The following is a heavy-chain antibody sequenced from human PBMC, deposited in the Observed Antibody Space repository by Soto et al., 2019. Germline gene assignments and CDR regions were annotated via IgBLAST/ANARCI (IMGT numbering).Heavy chain of an antibody. CDR3: SRFQTYYYDSSGYYEVDY. Sequence: QVHLVQSGAEVKKPGSSVKVACKASGGTFSSYAISWVRQAPGQGLEWMVGIIPIFGTANYAQKFQGRVTITADESTSTAYMELSSLRSEDTAVYYCSRFQTYYYDSSGYYEVDYWGQGTLVTVSS. V-gene: IGHV1-69*01. J-gene: IGHJ4*02. CDR2: IIPIFGTA. CDR1: GGTFSSYA. D-gene: IGHD3-22*01.